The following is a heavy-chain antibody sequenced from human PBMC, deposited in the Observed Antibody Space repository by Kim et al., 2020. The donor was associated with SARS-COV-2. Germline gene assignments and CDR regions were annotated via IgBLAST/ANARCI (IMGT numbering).Heavy chain of an antibody. Sequence: GGSLRLSCAASGFTFNSYGMHWVRQAPGKRLEWVAVIWYDGSNKYYADSVKGRFTISRDNSKNTLYLQMNSLRAEDTAVYYCARAFYDFWSGYRYFDYWGQGTLVTVSS. J-gene: IGHJ4*02. CDR3: ARAFYDFWSGYRYFDY. CDR1: GFTFNSYG. D-gene: IGHD3-3*01. CDR2: IWYDGSNK. V-gene: IGHV3-33*01.